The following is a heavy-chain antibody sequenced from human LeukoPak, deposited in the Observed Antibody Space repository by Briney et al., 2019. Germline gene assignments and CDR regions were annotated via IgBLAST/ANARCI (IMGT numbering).Heavy chain of an antibody. CDR2: ISYDGSNK. CDR1: GFTFSSYA. V-gene: IGHV3-30-3*01. CDR3: ARDRSPYSGYGDLVGY. Sequence: GGSLRLSCAASGFTFSSYAMHWVRQAPGKGLEWVAVISYDGSNKYYADSVKGRFTISRDNSKNTLYLQMNSLRAEDTAVYYCARDRSPYSGYGDLVGYWGQGTLVIVSS. J-gene: IGHJ4*02. D-gene: IGHD4-17*01.